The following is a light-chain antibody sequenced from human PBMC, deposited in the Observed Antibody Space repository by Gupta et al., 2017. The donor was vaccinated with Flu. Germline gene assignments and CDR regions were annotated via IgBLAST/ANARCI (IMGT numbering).Light chain of an antibody. CDR1: QNVNNH. CDR3: QQTYDPPLT. J-gene: IGKJ4*01. V-gene: IGKV1-39*01. Sequence: DIQMXQSXSSLSASXGDRITISCRASQNVNNHLNWYQQRPGKAPKLLIYTASSLYSGVPSRFSGSGSGTDYTLTISSLRPEDFATYYCQQTYDPPLTFGGGTKVEIK. CDR2: TAS.